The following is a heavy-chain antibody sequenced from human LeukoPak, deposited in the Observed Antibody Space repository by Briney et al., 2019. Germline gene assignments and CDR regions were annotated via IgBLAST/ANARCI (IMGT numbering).Heavy chain of an antibody. Sequence: GGSLRLSCVASGFTFSSYWMSWVRQAPGKGLEWVGRIKSKTDGGTTDYAAPVKGRFTISRDDSKNTLYLQMNSLKTEDTAVYYCTTATPQNCGGDCYPDFYYYGMDVWGQGTTVTVSS. CDR3: TTATPQNCGGDCYPDFYYYGMDV. J-gene: IGHJ6*02. CDR2: IKSKTDGGTT. D-gene: IGHD2-21*02. CDR1: GFTFSSYW. V-gene: IGHV3-15*01.